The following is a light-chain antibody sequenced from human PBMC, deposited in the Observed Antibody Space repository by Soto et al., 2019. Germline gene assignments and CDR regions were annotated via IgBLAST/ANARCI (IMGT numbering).Light chain of an antibody. CDR3: GTWDNNFLV. J-gene: IGLJ2*01. CDR2: ANN. V-gene: IGLV1-51*02. Sequence: QSVLTQPPSVSAAPGQEVTISCSGGSSNIGNNYVSWYQQLPGAAPKLLIYANNRRPSGMPDRFSGSKSGTSATLGITGLQTGDEADYFGGTWDNNFLVFGGGTKLTVL. CDR1: SSNIGNNY.